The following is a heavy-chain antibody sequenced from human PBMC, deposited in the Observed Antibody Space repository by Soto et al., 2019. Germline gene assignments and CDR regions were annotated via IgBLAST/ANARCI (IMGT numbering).Heavy chain of an antibody. V-gene: IGHV3-23*01. Sequence: GGSLRLSCAASGCTFSSYAMSWVLQAPGKGLEWVSAISGSGGSTYYADSVKGRFTISRDNSKNTLYLQMNSLRAEDTAVYYCAKVPKDPYFDYWGQGTLVTVSS. D-gene: IGHD2-15*01. CDR1: GCTFSSYA. J-gene: IGHJ4*02. CDR3: AKVPKDPYFDY. CDR2: ISGSGGST.